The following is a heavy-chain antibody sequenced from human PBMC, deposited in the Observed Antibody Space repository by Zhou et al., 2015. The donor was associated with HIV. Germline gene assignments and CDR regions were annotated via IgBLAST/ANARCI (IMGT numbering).Heavy chain of an antibody. CDR1: GGTFSSYA. J-gene: IGHJ4*02. D-gene: IGHD1-26*01. CDR2: IIPIFGTA. CDR3: AREAAGGGGSYGGTT. Sequence: QVQLVQSGAEVKKPGSSVKVSCKASGGTFSSYAISWVRQAPRQRLEWMGGIIPIFGTANYAQKFQGRVTITADESTSTAYMELSSLRSEDTAVYYCAREAAGGGGSYGGTTWGQGNPGSPSPQ. V-gene: IGHV1-69*12.